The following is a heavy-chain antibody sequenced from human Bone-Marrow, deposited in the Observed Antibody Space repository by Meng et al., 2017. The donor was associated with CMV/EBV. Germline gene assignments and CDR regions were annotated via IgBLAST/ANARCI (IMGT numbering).Heavy chain of an antibody. J-gene: IGHJ5*02. CDR1: GFTFSSYG. CDR3: ARGRYSSSSGRFDP. Sequence: GESLKISCAASGFTFSSYGMHWVRQAPGKGLEWVAFIRYDGSNKYYADFVKGRFTISRDNSKNTLYLQMNSLRAEDTAVYYCARGRYSSSSGRFDPWGQGTLVTVSS. V-gene: IGHV3-30*02. D-gene: IGHD6-13*01. CDR2: IRYDGSNK.